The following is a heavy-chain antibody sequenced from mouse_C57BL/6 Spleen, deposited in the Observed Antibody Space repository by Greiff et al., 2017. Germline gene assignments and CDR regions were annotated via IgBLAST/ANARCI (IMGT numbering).Heavy chain of an antibody. J-gene: IGHJ3*01. CDR2: ISDGGSYT. CDR1: GFTFSSYA. V-gene: IGHV5-4*01. Sequence: EVKLMESGGGLVKPGGSLKLSCAASGFTFSSYAMSWVRQTPEKRLEWVATISDGGSYTYYPDNVKGRFTISRDNAKNNLYLQMSHLKSEDTAMYYCARDYYGSSYGRTWSAYWGQGTLVTVSA. CDR3: ARDYYGSSYGRTWSAY. D-gene: IGHD1-1*01.